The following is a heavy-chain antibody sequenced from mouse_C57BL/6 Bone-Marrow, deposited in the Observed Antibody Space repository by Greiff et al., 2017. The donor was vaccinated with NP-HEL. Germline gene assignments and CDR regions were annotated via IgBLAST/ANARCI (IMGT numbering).Heavy chain of an antibody. CDR2: IRSKSNNYAT. V-gene: IGHV10-1*01. J-gene: IGHJ3*01. CDR1: GFSFNTYA. CDR3: VRQEEGFAY. Sequence: EVMLVESGGGLVQPKGSLKLSCAASGFSFNTYAMNWVRQAPGKGLEWVARIRSKSNNYATYYADSVKDRFTISRDDSESMLYLQMNNLKTEDTAMYYCVRQEEGFAYWGQGTLVTVSA.